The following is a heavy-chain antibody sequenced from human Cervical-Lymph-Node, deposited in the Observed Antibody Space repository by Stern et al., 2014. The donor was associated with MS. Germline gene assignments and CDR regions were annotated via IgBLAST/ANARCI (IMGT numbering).Heavy chain of an antibody. V-gene: IGHV1-3*01. J-gene: IGHJ4*02. D-gene: IGHD4-17*01. CDR1: GYTFTSYA. Sequence: QVKLMQSGAEVKKPGASVKVSCKASGYTFTSYAMHWVRQAPGQRLEWMGWINAGNGNTKYSQKFQGRVTITRDTSASTAYMELSSLRSEDTAVYYCARRGTTVTPFDYWGQGTLVTVSS. CDR2: INAGNGNT. CDR3: ARRGTTVTPFDY.